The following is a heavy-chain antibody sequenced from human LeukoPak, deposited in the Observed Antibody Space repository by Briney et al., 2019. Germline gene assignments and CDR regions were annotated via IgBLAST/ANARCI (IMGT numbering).Heavy chain of an antibody. CDR1: GYTFTSYY. D-gene: IGHD6-13*01. Sequence: ASVKVSCKASGYTFTSYYMHWVRQAPGQGREGMGMINHSGGTTSYAQTFHGRVTMTRDMSTSPFYLELSSLRSEDTAVYYCARGRPVRVEAGAACTRQFDYWGQGTLVTVSS. CDR2: INHSGGTT. CDR3: ARGRPVRVEAGAACTRQFDY. V-gene: IGHV1-46*01. J-gene: IGHJ4*02.